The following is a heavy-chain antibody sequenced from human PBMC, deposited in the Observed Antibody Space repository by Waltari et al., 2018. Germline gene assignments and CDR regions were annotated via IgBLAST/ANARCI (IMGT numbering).Heavy chain of an antibody. CDR1: GFTFSHDW. D-gene: IGHD3-3*01. V-gene: IGHV3-74*01. Sequence: EGQLVESGGGLVQPGGSLRLSCAASGFTFSHDWSHWVRQAPGKGLEWGSRIKTDGSGPTYADSVKGRFTISRDNGKNTLFLQMNSLRAEDTAVYYCVRDQYFDFWSGYPPGWFDPWGQGTLVTVSS. CDR2: IKTDGSGP. J-gene: IGHJ5*02. CDR3: VRDQYFDFWSGYPPGWFDP.